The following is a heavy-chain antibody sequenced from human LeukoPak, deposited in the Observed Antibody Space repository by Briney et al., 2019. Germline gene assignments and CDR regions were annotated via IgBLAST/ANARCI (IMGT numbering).Heavy chain of an antibody. D-gene: IGHD5-12*01. Sequence: SVKVSRNASGGTFSSYAISWGRQPPGQGLEWVGRIIPILGIANNAQKFQGKVTITADKSTSTAYMELSSLRSEDTAVYYCATNPAIVATIPNWFDPWGQGTLVTVSS. CDR2: IIPILGIA. CDR3: ATNPAIVATIPNWFDP. CDR1: GGTFSSYA. V-gene: IGHV1-69*04. J-gene: IGHJ5*02.